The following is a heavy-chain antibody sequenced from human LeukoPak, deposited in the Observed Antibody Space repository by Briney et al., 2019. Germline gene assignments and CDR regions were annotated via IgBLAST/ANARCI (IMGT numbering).Heavy chain of an antibody. Sequence: GGSLRLSCAASGFIFNSYGMHWVRQAPGKGLEWVAVISYDGSNKYYADSVKGRFTISRDNSKNTLYLQMNSLRAEDTAVYYCAKEWNYFYMDVWGKGTTVTISS. CDR2: ISYDGSNK. CDR3: AKEWNYFYMDV. J-gene: IGHJ6*03. V-gene: IGHV3-30*18. CDR1: GFIFNSYG.